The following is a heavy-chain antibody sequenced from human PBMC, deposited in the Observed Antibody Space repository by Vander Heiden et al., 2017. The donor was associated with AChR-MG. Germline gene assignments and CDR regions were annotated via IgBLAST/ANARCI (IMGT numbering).Heavy chain of an antibody. J-gene: IGHJ4*02. D-gene: IGHD3-22*01. V-gene: IGHV3-13*01. CDR3: ARWAYYYDSSARTAFDY. Sequence: EVQLVESGGGLVQPGGSLRLSCAASGFPFSSYDMHWVRQATGKGLEWVSAIGTAGDTYYPGSVKGRFTISRENAKNSLYLQMNSLRAGDTAVYYCARWAYYYDSSARTAFDYWGQGTLVTVSS. CDR1: GFPFSSYD. CDR2: IGTAGDT.